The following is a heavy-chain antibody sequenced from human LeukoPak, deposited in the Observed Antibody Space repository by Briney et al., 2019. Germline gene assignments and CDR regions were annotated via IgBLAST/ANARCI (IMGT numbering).Heavy chain of an antibody. CDR3: AKEGISTYYYYYMDV. Sequence: PSETLSLTCTVSGGSISSGSYYWSWIRQPAGKGLEWIGRIYTSGSTNYNPSLKSRVTISVDTSKNQFSLKLSSVTAADTAVYYCAKEGISTYYYYYMDVWGKGTTVTVSS. V-gene: IGHV4-61*02. CDR2: IYTSGST. D-gene: IGHD3-3*02. J-gene: IGHJ6*03. CDR1: GGSISSGSYY.